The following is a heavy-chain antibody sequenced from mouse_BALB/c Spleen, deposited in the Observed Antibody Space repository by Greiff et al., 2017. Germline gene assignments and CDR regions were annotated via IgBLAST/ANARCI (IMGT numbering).Heavy chain of an antibody. J-gene: IGHJ4*01. CDR3: ARGGFAGTFYAMDY. D-gene: IGHD4-1*01. CDR1: GYAFTNYL. Sequence: QVTLKESGAELVRPGTSVKVSCKASGYAFTNYLIEWVKQRPGQGLEWIGVINPGSGGTNYNEKFKGKATLTADKSSSTAYMQLSSLTSDDSAVYFCARGGFAGTFYAMDYWGQGTSVTVSS. V-gene: IGHV1-54*01. CDR2: INPGSGGT.